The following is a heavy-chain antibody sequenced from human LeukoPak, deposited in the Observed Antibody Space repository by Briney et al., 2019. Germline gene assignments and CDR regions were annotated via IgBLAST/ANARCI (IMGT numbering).Heavy chain of an antibody. D-gene: IGHD3-9*01. J-gene: IGHJ4*02. CDR3: AREDFDWLLYDY. V-gene: IGHV4-30-4*08. CDR2: IYYSGST. CDR1: GGSISSGGYY. Sequence: SQTLSLTCTVSGGSISSGGYYWSWIRQHPGKGLEWIGYIYYSGSTYYNPSLKSRVTISVDTSKNQFSLKLSSVAAADTAVYYCAREDFDWLLYDYWGQGTLVTVSS.